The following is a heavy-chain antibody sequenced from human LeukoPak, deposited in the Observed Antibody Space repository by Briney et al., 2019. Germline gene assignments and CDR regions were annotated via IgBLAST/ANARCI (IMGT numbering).Heavy chain of an antibody. CDR2: INPNSGGT. D-gene: IGHD2-2*01. CDR3: ARELPGYCSSTSCLTFDY. CDR1: GYTFTGYY. J-gene: IGHJ4*02. V-gene: IGHV1-2*04. Sequence: ASVKLSCKASGYTFTGYYMHWVRQAPGQGLEWMGWINPNSGGTNYAQKFQGWVTMTRDTSISSAYMELSRLRSDDTAVYYCARELPGYCSSTSCLTFDYWGQGTLVTVSS.